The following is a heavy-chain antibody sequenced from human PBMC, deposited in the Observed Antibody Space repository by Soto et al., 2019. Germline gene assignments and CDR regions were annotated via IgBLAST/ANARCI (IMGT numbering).Heavy chain of an antibody. CDR3: ARLGGYYQALDS. CDR1: GGSLSQYY. J-gene: IGHJ4*02. CDR2: IYYAGTT. D-gene: IGHD3-22*01. V-gene: IGHV4-59*08. Sequence: QVQLQESGPGLVKPSETLSLTCTVSGGSLSQYYCSWTRQSPGNTLEWIGSIYYAGTTAYNPSLKSRVTISLDTAKNQFSLKLDSVTAADTAVYYCARLGGYYQALDSWGQGTLVTVSS.